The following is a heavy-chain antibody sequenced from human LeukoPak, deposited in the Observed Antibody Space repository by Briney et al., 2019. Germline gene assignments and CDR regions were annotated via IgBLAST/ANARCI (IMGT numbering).Heavy chain of an antibody. J-gene: IGHJ4*02. V-gene: IGHV1-58*02. Sequence: SVKVSCKASGFTFTSSAMQWVGQARGQRLEWIGWIVVGSGNTNYAQKFQERVTITRDVSTSTAYMELSSLRSEDTAVYYCAAVYCSGGSCYSEVLDYWGQGTLVTVSS. D-gene: IGHD2-15*01. CDR1: GFTFTSSA. CDR2: IVVGSGNT. CDR3: AAVYCSGGSCYSEVLDY.